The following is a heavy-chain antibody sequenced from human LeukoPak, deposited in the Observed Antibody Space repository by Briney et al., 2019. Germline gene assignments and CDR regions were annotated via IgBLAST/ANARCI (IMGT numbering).Heavy chain of an antibody. CDR3: ARDLDYSSNLDY. J-gene: IGHJ4*02. D-gene: IGHD6-13*01. V-gene: IGHV3-23*01. Sequence: PGGSLRLSCAGSGFTFSNYAMSWVRQAPGKGLEWVSAITGTGGGTFYTDSVKGRFIISRDNSKNTLYLQMNSLRAEDTAVYYCARDLDYSSNLDYWGQGTLVTVSS. CDR1: GFTFSNYA. CDR2: ITGTGGGT.